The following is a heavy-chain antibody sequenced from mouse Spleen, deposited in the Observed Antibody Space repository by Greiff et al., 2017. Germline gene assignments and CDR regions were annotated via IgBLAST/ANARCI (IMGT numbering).Heavy chain of an antibody. V-gene: IGHV5-9*04. CDR2: ISSGGGNT. J-gene: IGHJ3*01. Sequence: DVKLVESGGGLVKLGGSLKLSCAASGFTFSSYAMSWVRQTPEKRLEWVATISSGGGNTYYPDSVKGRFTISRDNAKNTLYLQMSSLKSEDTAMYYCARDATYGNWFAYWGQGTLVTVSA. CDR1: GFTFSSYA. CDR3: ARDATYGNWFAY. D-gene: IGHD2-10*02.